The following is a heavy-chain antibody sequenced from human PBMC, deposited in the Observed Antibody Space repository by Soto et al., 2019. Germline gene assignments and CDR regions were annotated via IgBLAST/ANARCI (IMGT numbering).Heavy chain of an antibody. CDR1: GGSFSSSTYY. CDR2: IFYSGST. V-gene: IGHV4-39*01. D-gene: IGHD5-12*01. J-gene: IGHJ4*02. Sequence: QLQLQESGPRLVKPAETLSRTCIVCGGSFSSSTYYGGWIRQPPGKGLEWIGSIFYSGSTYYNPSLKSRVTLSVDTSKNRFSLKLSSVTAADTAVYYCASAPGFNLFDSWGQGTLVTVSS. CDR3: ASAPGFNLFDS.